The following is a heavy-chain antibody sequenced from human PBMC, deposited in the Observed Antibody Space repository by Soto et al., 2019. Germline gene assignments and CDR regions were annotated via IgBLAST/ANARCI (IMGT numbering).Heavy chain of an antibody. CDR1: GGSCVSRGCW. CDR3: ARERVVTATPSYLDY. CDR2: IYYSGST. D-gene: IGHD2-21*02. Sequence: TVSGGSCVSRGCWWIWIHQSQGKGLEWIGYIYYSGSTNYNPSLKSRVTISVDTSKNQFSLKLSSVTAADTAVYYCARERVVTATPSYLDYWVQGTLVTVSS. V-gene: IGHV4-61*08. J-gene: IGHJ4*02.